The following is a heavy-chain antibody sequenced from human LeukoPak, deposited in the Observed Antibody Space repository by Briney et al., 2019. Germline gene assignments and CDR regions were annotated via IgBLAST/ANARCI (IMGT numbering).Heavy chain of an antibody. J-gene: IGHJ6*02. V-gene: IGHV1-18*01. CDR3: ATGVNYYGSGRPIYYYGMDV. D-gene: IGHD3-10*01. CDR1: GYTFTIYG. Sequence: ASVKVSCKASGYTFTIYGISWVRQAPGQGLEWMGWISAYNGNTNYAQRLQGRVTMTTDTSTSTAYMELSRLRSDDTAVYYCATGVNYYGSGRPIYYYGMDVWGQGTTVTVSS. CDR2: ISAYNGNT.